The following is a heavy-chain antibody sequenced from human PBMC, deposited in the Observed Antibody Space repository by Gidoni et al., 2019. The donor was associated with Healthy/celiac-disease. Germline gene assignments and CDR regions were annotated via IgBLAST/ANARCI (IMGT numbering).Heavy chain of an antibody. J-gene: IGHJ3*02. CDR2: ISSSGSTI. V-gene: IGHV3-48*03. CDR1: GFTFSSYE. Sequence: EVQLVESGGGLVQPGGSLRLSCAASGFTFSSYEMNWVCQAPGKGLEWVSYISSSGSTIYYADSVKGRFTISRDNAKNSLYLQMNSLRAEDTAVYYCASRIGYSYGVDAFDIWGQGTMVTVSS. CDR3: ASRIGYSYGVDAFDI. D-gene: IGHD5-18*01.